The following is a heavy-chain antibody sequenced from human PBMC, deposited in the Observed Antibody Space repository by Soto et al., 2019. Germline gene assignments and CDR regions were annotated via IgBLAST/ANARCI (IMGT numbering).Heavy chain of an antibody. D-gene: IGHD3-22*01. V-gene: IGHV3-13*04. CDR3: ERGYYDSNGYYKFDY. J-gene: IGHJ4*02. CDR1: GFTFSSYW. CDR2: IGTAGDP. Sequence: GGSLRLSCAASGFTFSSYWMHWVRQAPGKGLVWVSAIGTAGDPYYPGSVKGRFTISRENAKNSLYLQMNSLTAGDTAVYYCERGYYDSNGYYKFDYWGQGTLVTVSS.